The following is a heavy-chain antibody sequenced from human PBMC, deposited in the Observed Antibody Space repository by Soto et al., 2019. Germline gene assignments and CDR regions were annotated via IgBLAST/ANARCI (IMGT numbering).Heavy chain of an antibody. CDR3: ARYGNGNHRYGVDV. V-gene: IGHV4-59*12. Sequence: SQALSLPCTGSGGSISRYYWSGIRQRPGKGLEGIGYIYYSGSTNYNPSLKSRVTISVDTSKNQFSLTLSSVTAADTAIYYCARYGNGNHRYGVDVWGQGTTVPVSS. CDR2: IYYSGST. J-gene: IGHJ6*02. D-gene: IGHD1-1*01. CDR1: GGSISRYY.